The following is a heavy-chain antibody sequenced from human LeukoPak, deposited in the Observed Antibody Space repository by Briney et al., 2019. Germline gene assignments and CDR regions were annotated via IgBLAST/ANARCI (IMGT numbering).Heavy chain of an antibody. CDR2: IHNDGTQG. V-gene: IGHV3-30*02. CDR3: AKGGDEFRGYLDV. CDR1: GFTFSRLG. J-gene: IGHJ6*03. D-gene: IGHD3-16*01. Sequence: GGSLRLSCAASGFTFSRLGMQWVRQAPGKGLEWVAVIHNDGTQGQYADSVKGRFTISKDNSQNTLYLQMNNLRDDDTAVYYCAKGGDEFRGYLDVWGKGTTVTVSS.